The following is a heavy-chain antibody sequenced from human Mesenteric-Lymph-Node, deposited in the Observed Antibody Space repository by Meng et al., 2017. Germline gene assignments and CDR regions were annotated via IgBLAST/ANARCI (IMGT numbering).Heavy chain of an antibody. Sequence: SGSRRWSPSDTLSLTCTVSGGSLEKRDYFWDWIRQPPGKGLEWIGSVRYSGTAYYNPSLTSRVTISVDTSKNQFSLNLSSLTAADTAVYYCARHVYGDSYGFWGQGTLVTVSS. V-gene: IGHV4-39*01. CDR2: VRYSGTA. J-gene: IGHJ4*02. CDR1: GGSLEKRDYF. D-gene: IGHD4-17*01. CDR3: ARHVYGDSYGF.